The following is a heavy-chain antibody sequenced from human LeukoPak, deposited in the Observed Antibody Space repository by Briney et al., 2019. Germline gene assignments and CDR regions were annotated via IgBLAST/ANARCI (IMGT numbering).Heavy chain of an antibody. CDR3: ASSISGYDLLGAFDI. V-gene: IGHV4-59*08. J-gene: IGHJ3*02. Sequence: SETLSLTCTVSGGSISSYYWSWIRQPPGKGLEWIGYIYYSGSTNYNPSIKSRVTISVDTSKNQFSLKLSSVTAADTAVYYCASSISGYDLLGAFDIWGQGTMVTVSS. CDR2: IYYSGST. D-gene: IGHD5-12*01. CDR1: GGSISSYY.